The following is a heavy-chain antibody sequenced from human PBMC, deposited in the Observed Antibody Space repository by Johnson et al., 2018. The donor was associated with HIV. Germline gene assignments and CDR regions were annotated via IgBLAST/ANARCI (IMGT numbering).Heavy chain of an antibody. J-gene: IGHJ3*02. CDR2: INWNGGNT. CDR3: ARDHGWSRGWLFDAFDI. V-gene: IGHV3-20*04. CDR1: GFPFDDYG. D-gene: IGHD6-19*01. Sequence: VESGVGVVQPGRSLRLSCAASGFPFDDYGMSWVRLAPGKGLECVSGINWNGGNTHYAASVKGRFTISRDNSKNTLYLQMNSLRAEDTAVYYCARDHGWSRGWLFDAFDIWGQGTMVTVSS.